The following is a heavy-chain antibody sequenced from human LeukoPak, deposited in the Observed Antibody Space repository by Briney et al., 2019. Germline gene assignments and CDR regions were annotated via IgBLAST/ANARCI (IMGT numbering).Heavy chain of an antibody. J-gene: IGHJ4*02. D-gene: IGHD3-16*01. Sequence: SETLSLTCTVSGNSISSSSYYWVWIRQPPGKGLEWIGCINYYGKTYYNPSVKSRVTISVDTSKNQFSLMVRSVTAADTAVYYCGRSAGFVHFDHWGQGTLVTVTS. V-gene: IGHV4-39*07. CDR1: GNSISSSSYY. CDR2: INYYGKT. CDR3: GRSAGFVHFDH.